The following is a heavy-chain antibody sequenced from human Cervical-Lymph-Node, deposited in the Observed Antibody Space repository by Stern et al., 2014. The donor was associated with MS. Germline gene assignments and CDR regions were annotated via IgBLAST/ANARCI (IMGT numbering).Heavy chain of an antibody. CDR3: ARDNYYDRSGADY. D-gene: IGHD3-22*01. CDR1: GGTFTNYA. Sequence: QVQLVQSGAEVKKPGSSVKVSCTASGGTFTNYAIIWVRQAPGQGLEWMGRIIPILGMTNYAQKFQGRVTITADKSTTTAYMELSSLRYEDTAVYYCARDNYYDRSGADYWGQGTLVTVSS. V-gene: IGHV1-69*09. CDR2: IIPILGMT. J-gene: IGHJ4*02.